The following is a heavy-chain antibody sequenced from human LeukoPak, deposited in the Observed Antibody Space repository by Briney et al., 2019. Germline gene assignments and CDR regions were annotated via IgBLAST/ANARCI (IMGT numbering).Heavy chain of an antibody. CDR3: ARDRYDSVYNWFDP. CDR1: GGSTSNYY. Sequence: SETLSLTCTVSGGSTSNYYWSWIRQPAGKGLEWIGRIYTSGSTNYNPSPKSRVTMSVDTSKYQFSLKLNSVTAADTAVYYWARDRYDSVYNWFDPWGQGTLVTVSS. CDR2: IYTSGST. J-gene: IGHJ5*02. D-gene: IGHD3-22*01. V-gene: IGHV4-4*07.